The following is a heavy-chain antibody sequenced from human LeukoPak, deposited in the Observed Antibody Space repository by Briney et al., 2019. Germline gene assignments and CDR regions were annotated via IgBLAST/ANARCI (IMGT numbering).Heavy chain of an antibody. J-gene: IGHJ4*02. CDR1: GFTFRSYW. V-gene: IGHV3-7*01. D-gene: IGHD4-17*01. CDR2: IKQDGSEK. CDR3: ARDDTVTTRVGFID. Sequence: PGGSLRLSCGASGFTFRSYWMSGVRQAPGKGLEWVANIKQDGSEKYYVDSVKGRFTISRDNTKDSLYLQMNSLRAEDTAVYYCARDDTVTTRVGFIDWGQGTLVIVSS.